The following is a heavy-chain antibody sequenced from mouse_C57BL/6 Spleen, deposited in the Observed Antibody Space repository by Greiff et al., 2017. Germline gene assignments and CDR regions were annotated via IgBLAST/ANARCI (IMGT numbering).Heavy chain of an antibody. CDR3: ARHEDYYGSSYVLAMDY. V-gene: IGHV1-62-2*01. CDR2: FYPGSGSI. J-gene: IGHJ4*01. CDR1: GYTFTEYT. D-gene: IGHD1-1*01. Sequence: QVHVKQSGAELVKPGASVKLSCKASGYTFTEYTIHWVKQRSGQGLEWIGWFYPGSGSIKYNEKFKDKATLTADKSSSTVYMELSRLKSEDSAVYFCARHEDYYGSSYVLAMDYWGQGTSVTVSS.